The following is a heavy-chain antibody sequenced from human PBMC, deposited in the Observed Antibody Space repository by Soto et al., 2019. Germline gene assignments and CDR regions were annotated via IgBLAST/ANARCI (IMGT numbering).Heavy chain of an antibody. CDR2: IKQDGSEK. D-gene: IGHD3-9*01. Sequence: GGSLRLSCAASGFTFSSYWMSWVRQAPGKGLEWVANIKQDGSEKYYVDSVKGRFTISRDNAKNSLYLQMNSLRAEDTAVYYCARRYYDILTGYYRTYGANYYYYYYMDVWGKGTTVTVSS. J-gene: IGHJ6*03. CDR3: ARRYYDILTGYYRTYGANYYYYYYMDV. V-gene: IGHV3-7*01. CDR1: GFTFSSYW.